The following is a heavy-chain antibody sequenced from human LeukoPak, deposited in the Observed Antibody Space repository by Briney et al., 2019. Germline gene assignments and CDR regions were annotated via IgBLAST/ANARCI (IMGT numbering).Heavy chain of an antibody. CDR3: ARGKDYGDLNY. CDR1: GFTFSSYW. V-gene: IGHV3-74*01. Sequence: GGSLRLSCAASGFTFSSYWMHWVRQAPGKGLVCVSRINSDGSSTTYADSVKGRFTISTDNAKNTLYLQMNSLRAEDTAVYYCARGKDYGDLNYWGQGTLVTVSS. CDR2: INSDGSST. D-gene: IGHD4-17*01. J-gene: IGHJ4*02.